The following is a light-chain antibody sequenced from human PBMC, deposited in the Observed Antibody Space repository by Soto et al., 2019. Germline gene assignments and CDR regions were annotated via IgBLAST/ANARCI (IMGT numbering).Light chain of an antibody. CDR1: SSNIGNNY. Sequence: QSVLTQPPSVSAAPGQTVTISCSGSSSNIGNNYVFWYQQLPGTAPKLLIYDNNKRPSGIPDRISGSKSGTSATLGLTGLQTGDEADYYCGTWDSSLSAGVFGTGTKLTVL. CDR3: GTWDSSLSAGV. CDR2: DNN. J-gene: IGLJ1*01. V-gene: IGLV1-51*01.